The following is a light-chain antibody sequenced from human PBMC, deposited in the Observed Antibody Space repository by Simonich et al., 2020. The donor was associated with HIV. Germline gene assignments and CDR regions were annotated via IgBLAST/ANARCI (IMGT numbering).Light chain of an antibody. Sequence: EIVLTQSPGTLSLSPGERATLSCRASQSVSGRYLAWYQQKPGQAPRLLSYGASTRIIGIQDRFSGSGSGTDFTLTISRLEPEDFALYYCQQYDNSVTFGGGTKVEIK. V-gene: IGKV3-20*01. CDR3: QQYDNSVT. CDR1: QSVSGRY. CDR2: GAS. J-gene: IGKJ4*01.